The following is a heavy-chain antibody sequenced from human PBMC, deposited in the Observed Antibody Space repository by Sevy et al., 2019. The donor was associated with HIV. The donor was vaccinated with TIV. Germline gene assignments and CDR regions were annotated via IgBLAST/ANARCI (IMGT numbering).Heavy chain of an antibody. D-gene: IGHD1-26*01. Sequence: ASVKVSCTASGYTFSNYLISWVRQAPGQGLEWMGWVSARNGDTKNAQRIQGRVTMTADTSTSTAYMELRSLTSDDTAVYWCARAPSGSQGPGQDFKHWGQGTLVTVSS. V-gene: IGHV1-18*01. CDR2: VSARNGDT. J-gene: IGHJ1*01. CDR3: ARAPSGSQGPGQDFKH. CDR1: GYTFSNYL.